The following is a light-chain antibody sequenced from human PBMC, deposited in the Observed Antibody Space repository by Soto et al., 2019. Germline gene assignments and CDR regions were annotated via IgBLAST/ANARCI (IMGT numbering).Light chain of an antibody. CDR2: VGS. CDR1: QSLLFSNGYNY. CDR3: IQSLQPTWT. V-gene: IGKV2-28*01. J-gene: IGKJ1*01. Sequence: DIVVTQSPLSLPVTPGEPASISCRSSQSLLFSNGYNYLDWDLQKPGQSPQLLIYVGSDRVSGVPVRFSGSGSATDFTLKISRVESDDVCLYYCIQSLQPTWTFDQETNVDIK.